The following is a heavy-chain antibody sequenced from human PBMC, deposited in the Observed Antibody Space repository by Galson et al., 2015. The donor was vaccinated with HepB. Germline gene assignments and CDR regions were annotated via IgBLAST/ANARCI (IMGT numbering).Heavy chain of an antibody. D-gene: IGHD5-12*01. J-gene: IGHJ6*02. V-gene: IGHV1-8*01. CDR3: ARADSGYDVGYYYYGMDV. Sequence: SVKVSCKASGYTFTSYDINWVRQATGQGLEWMGWMNPNSGNTGYAQKFQGRVTMTRNTSISTAYMELSSLRSEDTAVYYCARADSGYDVGYYYYGMDVWGQGTTVTVSS. CDR1: GYTFTSYD. CDR2: MNPNSGNT.